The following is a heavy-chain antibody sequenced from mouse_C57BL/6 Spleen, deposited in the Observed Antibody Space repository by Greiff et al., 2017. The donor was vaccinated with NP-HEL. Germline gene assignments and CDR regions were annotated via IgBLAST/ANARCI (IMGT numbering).Heavy chain of an antibody. CDR3: ARRGGLLWPMGDWFAD. Sequence: QVQLQQPGTELVKPGASVKLSCKASGYTFTSYWMHWVKQRPGQGLEWIGNINPSNGGTNYNEKFTSKATLTVDKSSSQAYMQLSSLTSEDSAVYYCARRGGLLWPMGDWFADWGQGTLVTVSA. CDR1: GYTFTSYW. CDR2: INPSNGGT. D-gene: IGHD2-1*01. V-gene: IGHV1-53*01. J-gene: IGHJ3*01.